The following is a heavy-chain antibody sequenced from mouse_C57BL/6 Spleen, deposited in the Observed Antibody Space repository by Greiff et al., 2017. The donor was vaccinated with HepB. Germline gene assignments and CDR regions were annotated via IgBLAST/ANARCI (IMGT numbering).Heavy chain of an antibody. CDR3: ARYYYGNYGIDY. D-gene: IGHD2-1*01. Sequence: SGAELVKPGASVKISCKASGYSFSSYWMNWVKQRPGKGLEWIGQIYPGDGDTNYNGKFKGKATLTADKSSSTAYMQLSSLTSEDSAVYFCARYYYGNYGIDYWGQGTTLTVSS. J-gene: IGHJ2*01. CDR1: GYSFSSYW. CDR2: IYPGDGDT. V-gene: IGHV1-80*01.